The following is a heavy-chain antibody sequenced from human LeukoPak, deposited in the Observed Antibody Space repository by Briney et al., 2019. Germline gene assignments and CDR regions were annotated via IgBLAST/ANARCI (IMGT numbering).Heavy chain of an antibody. J-gene: IGHJ4*02. D-gene: IGHD3-9*01. CDR2: IYSGGST. V-gene: IGHV3-53*01. CDR1: GFIFSSYS. Sequence: GGSLRPSCAASGFIFSSYSMNWVRQAPGKGLEWVSVIYSGGSTYYADSVKGRFTISRDNSKNTLYLQMNSLRAEDTAVYYCARDDYDILTGYRDYWGQGTLVTVSS. CDR3: ARDDYDILTGYRDY.